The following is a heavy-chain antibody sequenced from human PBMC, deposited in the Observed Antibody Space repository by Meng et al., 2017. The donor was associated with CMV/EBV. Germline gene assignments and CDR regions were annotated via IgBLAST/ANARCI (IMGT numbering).Heavy chain of an antibody. D-gene: IGHD2-2*01. V-gene: IGHV3-21*01. CDR1: GFTFSSYN. CDR3: ARENYCSSTSCPDYYYGMDV. J-gene: IGHJ6*02. CDR2: ISPSGTYI. Sequence: GESLKISCAASGFTFSSYNMNWVRQAPGKGLEWVSSISPSGTYIYYADSVKGRFTISRDNAKISLYLQMNSLRAEDTAVYYCARENYCSSTSCPDYYYGMDVWGQGTTVTVSS.